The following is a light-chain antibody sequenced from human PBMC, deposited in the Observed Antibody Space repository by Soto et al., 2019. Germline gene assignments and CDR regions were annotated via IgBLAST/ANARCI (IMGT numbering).Light chain of an antibody. Sequence: QSVLTQPPSVSGAPGQRVTISCTGGSSNIGAGYDVHWYQQLPGTAPKLLVYGNSNRPSGGPDRFSGSKSGTSASLAITGLQAEDEAEYYCQSYDSSLSGSVFGGGTKLTVL. V-gene: IGLV1-40*01. J-gene: IGLJ2*01. CDR1: SSNIGAGYD. CDR2: GNS. CDR3: QSYDSSLSGSV.